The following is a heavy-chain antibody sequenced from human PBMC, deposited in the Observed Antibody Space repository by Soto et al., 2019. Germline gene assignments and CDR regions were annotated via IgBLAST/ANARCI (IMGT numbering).Heavy chain of an antibody. CDR3: AIVRVKRGSTYYYGITV. V-gene: IGHV1-69*05. J-gene: IGHJ6*02. CDR2: IIPFFSSP. Sequence: QVQLVQSGAEVKKPGSSVKVSCKASGGAFNNFAISWVRQAPGQGLEWMGAIIPFFSSPNYSQKLQGRRTMTTNEAKSTPYREINGQRSEYSAAYYCAIVRVKRGSTYYYGITVCGQGTTVTVS. CDR1: GGAFNNFA. D-gene: IGHD2-2*01.